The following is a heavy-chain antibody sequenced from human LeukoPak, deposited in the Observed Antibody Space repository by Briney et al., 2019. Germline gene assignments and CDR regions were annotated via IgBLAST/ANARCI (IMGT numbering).Heavy chain of an antibody. CDR1: GYSISSGYY. V-gene: IGHV4-38-2*02. D-gene: IGHD3-10*01. Sequence: PSETLSLTCTVSGYSISSGYYWGWIRQPPGKGLEWIGSTYHSGSTYYNPSLKSRVTISVDTSKNQFSLKLSSVTAADTAVYYCARRELRITMVRGVFDPWGQGTLVTVSS. J-gene: IGHJ5*02. CDR2: TYHSGST. CDR3: ARRELRITMVRGVFDP.